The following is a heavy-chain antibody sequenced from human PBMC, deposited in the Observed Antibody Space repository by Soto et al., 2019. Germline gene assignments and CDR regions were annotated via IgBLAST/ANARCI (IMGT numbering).Heavy chain of an antibody. CDR2: IYPRDSDT. CDR1: GYSFISYW. Sequence: GESLKISCKGYGYSFISYWIGWVRQIPGKGLEWMGIIYPRDSDTRYSPSFQGQVTVSADKSISTAYLQWSSLKASDTAMYYCAKAHISGWPDAFDIWGQGTMVTVSS. V-gene: IGHV5-51*01. CDR3: AKAHISGWPDAFDI. J-gene: IGHJ3*02. D-gene: IGHD6-19*01.